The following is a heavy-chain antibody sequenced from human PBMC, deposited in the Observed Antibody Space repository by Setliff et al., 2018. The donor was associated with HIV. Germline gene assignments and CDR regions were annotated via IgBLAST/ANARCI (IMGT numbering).Heavy chain of an antibody. Sequence: ASVKASCKASGYTFTGYYMHWVRQAPGQGLEWMGWINPNSGGTNYAQKFQGRVTMTRDTSISTAYMELSRLRSDDTAVYYCARDPGYCSGGSCYSGGVDYWGQGTLVTVSS. CDR1: GYTFTGYY. V-gene: IGHV1-2*02. CDR2: INPNSGGT. D-gene: IGHD2-15*01. CDR3: ARDPGYCSGGSCYSGGVDY. J-gene: IGHJ4*02.